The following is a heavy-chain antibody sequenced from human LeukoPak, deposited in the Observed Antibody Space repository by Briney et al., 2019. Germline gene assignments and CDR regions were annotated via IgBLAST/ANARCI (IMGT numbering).Heavy chain of an antibody. CDR2: IYFRGST. V-gene: IGHV4-61*01. J-gene: IGHJ4*02. CDR3: ARDGLDSSSR. CDR1: GGSFSSGSYY. Sequence: PSETLSLTCTVSGGSFSSGSYYWSWIPQPPGKGLEWIGYIYFRGSTNYNPSLKSRVTMSLDTSKNQFSLKLSSVTAADTAVYYCARDGLDSSSRWGQGTLVTVSS. D-gene: IGHD3/OR15-3a*01.